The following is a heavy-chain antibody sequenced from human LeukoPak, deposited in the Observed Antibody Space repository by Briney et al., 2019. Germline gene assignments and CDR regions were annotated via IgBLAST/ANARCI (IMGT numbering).Heavy chain of an antibody. CDR3: AADIVATISHSGDY. CDR2: INPSGGGT. Sequence: ASVKVSCKASGYTFTSYYMHWVRQAPGQGLEWMGIINPSGGGTNYAQKFQGRVTMTRDTSISTAYMELSRLRSDDTAVYYCAADIVATISHSGDYWGQGTLVTVSS. CDR1: GYTFTSYY. J-gene: IGHJ4*02. V-gene: IGHV1-2*02. D-gene: IGHD5-12*01.